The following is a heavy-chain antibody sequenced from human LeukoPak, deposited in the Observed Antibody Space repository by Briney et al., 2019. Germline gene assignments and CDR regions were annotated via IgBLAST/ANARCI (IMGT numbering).Heavy chain of an antibody. CDR1: GFTFSDSA. CDR2: ISSSSSYI. Sequence: GGSLRLSCEASGFTFSDSAMNWVRQAPGKGLEWVSSISSSSSYIYYADSVKGRFTIARDNAKNSLYLQMNSLRAEDTAVYYCAAGTGCDYWGQGTLVTVSS. CDR3: AAGTGCDY. D-gene: IGHD6-13*01. V-gene: IGHV3-21*01. J-gene: IGHJ4*02.